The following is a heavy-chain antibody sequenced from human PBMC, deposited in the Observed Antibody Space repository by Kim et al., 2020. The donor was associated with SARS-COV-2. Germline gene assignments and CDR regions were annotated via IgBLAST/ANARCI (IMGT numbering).Heavy chain of an antibody. CDR3: AKGRRHNWTIFDY. CDR2: VSGSGSST. Sequence: GGSLRLSCAASGFTFSSYAMRWVRQAPGKGPEWVSLVSGSGSSTYHADSVKGRFAISRDNSKKTLYLQMNSLRAEDTALYYCAKGRRHNWTIFDYWGHG. J-gene: IGHJ4*03. CDR1: GFTFSSYA. D-gene: IGHD1-1*01. V-gene: IGHV3-23*01.